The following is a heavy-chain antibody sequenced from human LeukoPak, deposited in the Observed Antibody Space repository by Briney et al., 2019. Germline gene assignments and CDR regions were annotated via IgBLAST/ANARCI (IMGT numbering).Heavy chain of an antibody. D-gene: IGHD3/OR15-3a*01. Sequence: GGSLRLSCAASGFAFSAYGMDWVRQAPGKGLEWVAVTWHDGTNKYYADSVKGRFTISRDNSKNTLYLQMDSLRAEDTAVYYCARGGPDWPSEPFDIWGQGTMVTVSS. V-gene: IGHV3-33*01. CDR1: GFAFSAYG. CDR3: ARGGPDWPSEPFDI. CDR2: TWHDGTNK. J-gene: IGHJ3*02.